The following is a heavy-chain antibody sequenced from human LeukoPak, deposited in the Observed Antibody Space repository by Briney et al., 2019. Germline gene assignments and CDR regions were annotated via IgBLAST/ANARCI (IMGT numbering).Heavy chain of an antibody. CDR1: GFTFSSYS. J-gene: IGHJ6*03. V-gene: IGHV3-21*01. CDR3: ARDLQLWSQIYYYYYYMDV. Sequence: KPGGSLRLSCAASGFTFSSYSMNWVRQAPGKGLEWVSSISSSSSYIYYADSVKGRFTISRDNAKNSLYLQMNSLRAEDTAVYYCARDLQLWSQIYYYYYYMDVWGKGTTVTISS. CDR2: ISSSSSYI. D-gene: IGHD5-18*01.